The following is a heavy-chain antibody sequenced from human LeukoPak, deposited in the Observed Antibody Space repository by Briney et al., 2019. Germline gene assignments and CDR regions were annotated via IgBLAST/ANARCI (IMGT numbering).Heavy chain of an antibody. CDR3: ARLSGYHWESFYDY. J-gene: IGHJ4*02. CDR2: MYHSGNS. CDR1: GYSVSGAYY. V-gene: IGHV4-38-2*01. D-gene: IGHD5-12*01. Sequence: PSETLSLTCSVSGYSVSGAYYWGWIRQPPGKGLDWIGTMYHSGNSYYNPSLQSRVTISVDTSKNQFSLKLSSVTAADTAVYYCARLSGYHWESFYDYWGQGTLVTVSS.